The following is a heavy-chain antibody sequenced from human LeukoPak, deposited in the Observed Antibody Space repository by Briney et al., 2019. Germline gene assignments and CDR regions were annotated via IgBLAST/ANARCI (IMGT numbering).Heavy chain of an antibody. V-gene: IGHV3-7*03. J-gene: IGHJ6*03. Sequence: GGSLRLSCAASGFTFSSSWMSWIRQGPVKGLEWVANIKQDGSEKYYVDSVKGRFTISRDNAKNSLYLQMNSLRAEDTAVYYCARVLRYCSGGNCYSGGLGYMDVWGKGTTVTISS. D-gene: IGHD2-15*01. CDR1: GFTFSSSW. CDR3: ARVLRYCSGGNCYSGGLGYMDV. CDR2: IKQDGSEK.